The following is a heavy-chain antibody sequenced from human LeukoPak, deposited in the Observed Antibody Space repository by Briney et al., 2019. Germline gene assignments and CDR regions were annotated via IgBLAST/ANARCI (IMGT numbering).Heavy chain of an antibody. CDR2: IFYSGST. CDR3: ARALYYSSGYFFFDY. Sequence: PSETLSLTCSVSGGSISSRDHYWSWIRQHPGKGLEWIGYIFYSGSTHYNPSLKSRVTISVDPSKDQFSLKLSSVTAADTAVYYCARALYYSSGYFFFDYWGQGFLVTVSS. D-gene: IGHD3-22*01. CDR1: GGSISSRDHY. J-gene: IGHJ4*02. V-gene: IGHV4-31*03.